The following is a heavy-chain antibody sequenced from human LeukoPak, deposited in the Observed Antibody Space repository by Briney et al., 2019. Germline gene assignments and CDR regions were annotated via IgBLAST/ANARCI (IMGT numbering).Heavy chain of an antibody. Sequence: GGSLRLSCAASRFTFIDYSMNWGRQAPGKGLEWISYIGISSGDTQYADSVKGRFTISRDKPRNSLYLQMNRLRAEDTAVYYCAREGVPAATLNWFDPWGQGTLVTVSS. CDR3: AREGVPAATLNWFDP. D-gene: IGHD2-2*01. CDR1: RFTFIDYS. V-gene: IGHV3-21*05. CDR2: IGISSGDT. J-gene: IGHJ5*02.